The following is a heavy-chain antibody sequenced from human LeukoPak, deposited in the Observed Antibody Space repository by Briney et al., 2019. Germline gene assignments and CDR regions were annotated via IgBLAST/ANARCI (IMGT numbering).Heavy chain of an antibody. V-gene: IGHV1-2*02. CDR2: INPNSGGT. CDR1: GGTFSSYA. CDR3: ARASRRDGYNFLYVGGLFRYAKYFQH. D-gene: IGHD5-24*01. J-gene: IGHJ1*01. Sequence: ASVKVSCKASGGTFSSYAISWVRPPPGQGLAWMGWINPNSGGTNYAQKLHGRLTMTRDTSISTAYMELCRQRSDDTAVYYCARASRRDGYNFLYVGGLFRYAKYFQHWGQGTLVTVSS.